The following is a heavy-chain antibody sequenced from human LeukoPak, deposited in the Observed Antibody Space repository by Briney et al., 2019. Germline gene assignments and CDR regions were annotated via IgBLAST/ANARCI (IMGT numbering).Heavy chain of an antibody. V-gene: IGHV1-46*01. CDR3: ARATIYDSSGWFFDY. CDR2: INPSGGST. CDR1: GYTFTSYY. J-gene: IGHJ4*02. Sequence: GASVKVSCKASGYTFTSYYMHWVRQAPGQGLEWMGIINPSGGSTSYAQKFQGRVTMTRDTSTSSVYMELSSLRSEDTAVYYCARATIYDSSGWFFDYWGQGTLVTVSS. D-gene: IGHD6-19*01.